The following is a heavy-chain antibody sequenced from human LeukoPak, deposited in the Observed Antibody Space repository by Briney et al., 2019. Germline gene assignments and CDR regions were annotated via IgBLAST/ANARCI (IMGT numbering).Heavy chain of an antibody. V-gene: IGHV3-23*01. CDR2: ISGSGGGA. CDR3: AKRGVVIRVILVGFHKEAYYFDS. J-gene: IGHJ4*02. Sequence: GGSLRLSCAVSGISLSNYGMSWVRQAPGKGLEWVAGISGSGGGANYADSVKGRFTISRDNPKNTLYLQMNRLRAEDTAVYFCAKRGVVIRVILVGFHKEAYYFDSWGQGALVTVSS. CDR1: GISLSNYG. D-gene: IGHD3-22*01.